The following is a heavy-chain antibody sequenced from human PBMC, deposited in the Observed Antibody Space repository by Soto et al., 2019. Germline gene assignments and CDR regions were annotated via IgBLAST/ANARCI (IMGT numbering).Heavy chain of an antibody. CDR3: ARTQIGVVPAAIFGWFDY. J-gene: IGHJ4*02. V-gene: IGHV3-7*01. Sequence: GGSLRLSCAACGFTFSSYWMSGDRQGRGMGLEGVTNIKQDGSEKYYVDSVKGRFTISRDKAKNSLYLQMNSLRAEDTAVYYRARTQIGVVPAAIFGWFDYWGPGT. CDR2: IKQDGSEK. CDR1: GFTFSSYW. D-gene: IGHD2-2*01.